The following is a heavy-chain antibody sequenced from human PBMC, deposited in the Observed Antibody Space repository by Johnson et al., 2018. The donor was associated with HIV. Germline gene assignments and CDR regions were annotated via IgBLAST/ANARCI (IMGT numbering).Heavy chain of an antibody. V-gene: IGHV3-30*04. D-gene: IGHD5-18*01. Sequence: VQVLESGGGVVQPGRSLRLSCAASGFTFRTFPMHWVRQAPGKGLEWMAFISYNEDKKYYADSVKGRFTISRDNSKNILYLQMNSLRAEDTATYYWSRLPSGYNRDTFNIWGQGTMVTVSS. CDR3: SRLPSGYNRDTFNI. CDR2: ISYNEDKK. CDR1: GFTFRTFP. J-gene: IGHJ3*02.